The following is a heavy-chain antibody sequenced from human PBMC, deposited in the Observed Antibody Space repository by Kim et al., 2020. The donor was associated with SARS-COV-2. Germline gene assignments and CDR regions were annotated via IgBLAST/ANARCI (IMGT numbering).Heavy chain of an antibody. V-gene: IGHV3-74*03. CDR2: IDSDGSRT. CDR1: GFTFSSYW. D-gene: IGHD6-6*01. J-gene: IGHJ4*02. CDR3: ARVGSSSSFDY. Sequence: GGSLRLSCAASGFTFSSYWMHWVRQAPGEGLVWVSRIDSDGSRTMYADSVKGRFTISRDNAKNTVYLQMNSLRAEDTAVYYCARVGSSSSFDYWGQGTLVTVSS.